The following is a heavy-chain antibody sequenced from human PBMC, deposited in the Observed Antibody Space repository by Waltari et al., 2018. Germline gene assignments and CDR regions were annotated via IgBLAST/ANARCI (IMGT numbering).Heavy chain of an antibody. Sequence: EVQLVESGGGLVKPGESLRLSCAASGFTFNTAWMSWVRQAPGKGREWGGRRTSKADGGTTDYAAPVRGRFTSSRDDAKGIAYLHVNGLKAEDTGVYYCARVLESSGFNFDSWGQGTLVTVSS. CDR1: GFTFNTAW. J-gene: IGHJ4*02. CDR3: ARVLESSGFNFDS. D-gene: IGHD6-19*01. CDR2: RTSKADGGTT. V-gene: IGHV3-15*01.